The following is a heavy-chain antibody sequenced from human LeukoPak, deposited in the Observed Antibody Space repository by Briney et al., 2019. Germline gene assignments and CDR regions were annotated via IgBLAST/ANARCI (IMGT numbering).Heavy chain of an antibody. J-gene: IGHJ4*02. CDR1: GFTFSSYA. CDR3: AGEEFGYSYGLDY. D-gene: IGHD5-18*01. Sequence: GGSLRLSCAASGFTFSSYAMHWVRQAPGKGLEWVAVISYDGSNKYYADSVKGRFTISRDNSKNTLYLQMNSLRAEDTAVYYCAGEEFGYSYGLDYWGQGTLVTVSS. CDR2: ISYDGSNK. V-gene: IGHV3-30*04.